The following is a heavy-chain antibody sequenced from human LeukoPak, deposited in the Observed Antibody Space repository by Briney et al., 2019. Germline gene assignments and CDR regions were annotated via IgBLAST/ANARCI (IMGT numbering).Heavy chain of an antibody. D-gene: IGHD1-26*01. Sequence: PGRSLRLSCAASGFTSDDYAMHWVRQAPGKGLEWVSGLSWDSGSIGYADSVKGRFTISRDKAKNSLYLQMDSLRAVDMALYYFAKGLGLGDPIDYWGQGTLVTVSS. CDR1: GFTSDDYA. CDR3: AKGLGLGDPIDY. CDR2: LSWDSGSI. J-gene: IGHJ4*02. V-gene: IGHV3-9*02.